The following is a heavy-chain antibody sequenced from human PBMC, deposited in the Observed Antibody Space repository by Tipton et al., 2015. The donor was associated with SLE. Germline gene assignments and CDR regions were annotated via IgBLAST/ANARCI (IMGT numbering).Heavy chain of an antibody. CDR2: AFYSGST. CDR3: ARARVYVSGSFPYYYYMDV. J-gene: IGHJ6*03. CDR1: GGSVSSGNYH. D-gene: IGHD3-10*01. Sequence: TLSLTCTVSGGSVSSGNYHWGWIRQPPGKGLEYIGTAFYSGSTFYNPSLKSRVSISIDMSKNQFSLKLTSVTAADTAVYYCARARVYVSGSFPYYYYMDVWGKGTTVTVSS. V-gene: IGHV4-39*07.